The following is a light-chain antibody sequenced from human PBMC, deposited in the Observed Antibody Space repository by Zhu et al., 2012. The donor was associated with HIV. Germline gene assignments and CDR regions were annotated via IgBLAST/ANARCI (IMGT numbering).Light chain of an antibody. CDR3: QQSYSTPPT. V-gene: IGKV1-39*01. Sequence: DVQLAQSPSFLSASVGDGVTITCRASQGIGTYLAWYQQKPGKAPKLLIYAASSLQSGVPSRFRGSGSGTDFTLTISSLQPDDFATYYCQQSYSTPPTFGGGTKVEI. CDR1: QGIGTY. J-gene: IGKJ4*01. CDR2: AAS.